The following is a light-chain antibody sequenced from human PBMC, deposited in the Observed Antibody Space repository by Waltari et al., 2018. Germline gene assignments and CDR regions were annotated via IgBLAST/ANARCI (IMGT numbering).Light chain of an antibody. CDR1: QGISSY. J-gene: IGKJ1*01. CDR2: EAS. Sequence: DIQLTQSPSSLSASVGDRVTITCRASQGISSYLAWYQQKPGKAPKFLIYEASSLQSGVPSRFSGSGSGTEFTLTISSPQPEDFAVYYCQQRNSYPWTFGQGTKVEIK. V-gene: IGKV1-9*01. CDR3: QQRNSYPWT.